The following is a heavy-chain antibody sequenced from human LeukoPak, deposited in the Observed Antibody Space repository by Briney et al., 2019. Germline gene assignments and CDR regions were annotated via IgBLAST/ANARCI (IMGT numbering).Heavy chain of an antibody. CDR2: IYYSGGT. J-gene: IGHJ4*02. V-gene: IGHV4-59*01. CDR1: GGSINYYY. Sequence: SETLSLTCTVSGGSINYYYWMWIRQPPGKGLEWIGYIYYSGGTHYNPSLKSRVTMLVDTSKNQFSLKLTAVTAADTAVYYCASPRDSSGYYSLGELDYWGQGTLVTVSS. CDR3: ASPRDSSGYYSLGELDY. D-gene: IGHD3-22*01.